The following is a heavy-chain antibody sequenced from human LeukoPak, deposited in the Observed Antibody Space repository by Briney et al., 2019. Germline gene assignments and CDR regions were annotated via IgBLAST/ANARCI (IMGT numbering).Heavy chain of an antibody. CDR1: GFTFSSYW. V-gene: IGHV3-74*01. Sequence: TGGSLRLSCAASGFTFSSYWMHWVRHAPGRGLVWVSRINSDGRSTSYADSVKGRFTISRDNAKNTLYLQMNSLRAEDTAVYYCARGGVYSYGYLEYDDYWGQGTLVTVSS. J-gene: IGHJ4*02. CDR3: ARGGVYSYGYLEYDDY. CDR2: INSDGRST. D-gene: IGHD5-18*01.